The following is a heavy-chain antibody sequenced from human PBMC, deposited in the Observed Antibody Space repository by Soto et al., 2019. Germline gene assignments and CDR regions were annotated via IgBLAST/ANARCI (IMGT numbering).Heavy chain of an antibody. Sequence: PSETLSLTCTVSGGSISSYYWSWIRQPPGKGLEWIGYIYYSGSTNYNPSLKSRVTISVDTSKNQFSLKLSSVTAADTAVYYCARGLHYDFWSGTYMDVWGKGTTVTVSS. CDR1: GGSISSYY. CDR2: IYYSGST. V-gene: IGHV4-59*01. D-gene: IGHD3-3*01. J-gene: IGHJ6*03. CDR3: ARGLHYDFWSGTYMDV.